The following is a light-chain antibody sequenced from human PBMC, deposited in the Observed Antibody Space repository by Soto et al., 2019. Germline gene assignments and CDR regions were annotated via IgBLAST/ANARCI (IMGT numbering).Light chain of an antibody. CDR3: MQGTHWPLT. V-gene: IGKV2-30*01. CDR1: QILVYSDGNTY. Sequence: VITQSPLSLPVSFGQPACISCRSIQILVYSDGNTYLSWFQQRPGQSPRRLIYKVSNRDSGVPDRFSGSGSGTDFTLKISTVEAEDVGLYYCMQGTHWPLTFGGGTKVDIK. CDR2: KVS. J-gene: IGKJ4*01.